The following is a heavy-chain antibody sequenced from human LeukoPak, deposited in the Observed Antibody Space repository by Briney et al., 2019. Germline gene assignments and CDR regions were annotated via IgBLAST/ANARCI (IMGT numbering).Heavy chain of an antibody. CDR3: ARVRSGWYLDY. J-gene: IGHJ4*02. CDR2: ISSRDDTI. D-gene: IGHD6-19*01. V-gene: IGHV3-11*01. Sequence: GGSLRLSCADSGFTFSDYYMSWIRQAPGKGLEWISYISSRDDTIYYADSVEGRFTISRDNAKKSLYLQMNGLRAEDTAVYYCARVRSGWYLDYWGQGTLVTVSS. CDR1: GFTFSDYY.